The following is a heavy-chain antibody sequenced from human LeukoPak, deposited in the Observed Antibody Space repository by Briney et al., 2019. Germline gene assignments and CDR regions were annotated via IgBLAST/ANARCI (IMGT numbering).Heavy chain of an antibody. V-gene: IGHV3-21*01. D-gene: IGHD3-3*01. CDR1: GFTFSSNS. J-gene: IGHJ6*02. CDR2: ISSSSSYI. CDR3: ARDLIVQTTFGVVRGESYDMDV. Sequence: GGSLRLSCAAYGFTFSSNSMNWLRQAPGKGLEWVSSISSSSSYIYYADSVKGRFTISRDNAKNSLYLQMNSLRAEDTAVYYCARDLIVQTTFGVVRGESYDMDVWGQGTTVTVSS.